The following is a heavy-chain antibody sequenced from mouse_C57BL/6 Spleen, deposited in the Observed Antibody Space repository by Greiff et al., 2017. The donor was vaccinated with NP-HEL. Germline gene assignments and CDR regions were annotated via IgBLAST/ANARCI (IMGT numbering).Heavy chain of an antibody. V-gene: IGHV7-3*01. Sequence: EVQVVESGGGLVQPGGSLSLSCAASGFTFTDYYMSWVRQPPGKALEWLGFIRNKANGYTTEYSASVKGRFTISRDNSQSILYLQMNALRAEDSATYYCARPLGSSGPYAMDYWGQGTSVTVSS. CDR1: GFTFTDYY. D-gene: IGHD3-2*02. CDR3: ARPLGSSGPYAMDY. J-gene: IGHJ4*01. CDR2: IRNKANGYTT.